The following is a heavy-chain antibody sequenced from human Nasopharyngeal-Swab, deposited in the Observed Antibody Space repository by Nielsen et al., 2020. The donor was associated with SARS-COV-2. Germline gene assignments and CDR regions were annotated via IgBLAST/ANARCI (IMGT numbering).Heavy chain of an antibody. V-gene: IGHV3-23*01. D-gene: IGHD3-9*01. CDR3: AKPHLRYYDWLLFDY. CDR1: AFTFSHYA. J-gene: IGHJ4*02. CDR2: ISGSGDNT. Sequence: GESLKISCAGSAFTFSHYAISWVRQAPGKGLEWVSAISGSGDNTYYADSVKGRFTISRDNPKNTLYLQMNSLRAEDTAVYYCAKPHLRYYDWLLFDYWGQGNRVTVS.